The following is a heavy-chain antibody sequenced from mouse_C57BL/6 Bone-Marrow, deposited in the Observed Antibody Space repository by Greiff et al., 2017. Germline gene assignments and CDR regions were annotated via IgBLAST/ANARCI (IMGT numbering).Heavy chain of an antibody. CDR2: IDPSDSYT. Sequence: QVQLQQSVAELVMPGASVKLSCKASGYTFTSYWMHWVKQRPGQGLEWIGEIDPSDSYTNYNQKFKGKSTLTVDKSSSTAYMQLSSLTSEDSAVYYCARWGRVMDYWGQGTSVTVSS. J-gene: IGHJ4*01. CDR3: ARWGRVMDY. CDR1: GYTFTSYW. V-gene: IGHV1-69*01.